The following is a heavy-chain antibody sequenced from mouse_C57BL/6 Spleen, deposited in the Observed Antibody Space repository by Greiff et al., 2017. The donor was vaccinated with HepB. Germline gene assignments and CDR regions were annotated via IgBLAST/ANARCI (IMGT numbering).Heavy chain of an antibody. CDR2: INPNNGGT. Sequence: EVQLQQSGPELVKPGASVKISCKASGYTFTDYYMNWVKQSHGKSLEWIGDINPNNGGTSYNQKFKGKATLTVDKSSSTAYMELRSLTSEDSAVYYCARGGYTGWFAYWGQGTLVTVSA. D-gene: IGHD1-1*01. V-gene: IGHV1-26*01. CDR1: GYTFTDYY. J-gene: IGHJ3*01. CDR3: ARGGYTGWFAY.